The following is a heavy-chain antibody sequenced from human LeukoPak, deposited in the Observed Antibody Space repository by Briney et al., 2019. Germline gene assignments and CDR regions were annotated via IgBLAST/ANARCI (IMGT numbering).Heavy chain of an antibody. CDR2: INHGGST. Sequence: PSETLSLTCVVYGGSFRGYYWGGIRRPPGKGLEGIGEINHGGSTNYNPSLKSRVTISVDTSKNQFSLKLSSVTAADTAVYYCARRRRYYDILTGYWPTPFDYWGQGTLVTVSS. CDR3: ARRRRYYDILTGYWPTPFDY. V-gene: IGHV4-34*01. D-gene: IGHD3-9*01. J-gene: IGHJ4*02. CDR1: GGSFRGYY.